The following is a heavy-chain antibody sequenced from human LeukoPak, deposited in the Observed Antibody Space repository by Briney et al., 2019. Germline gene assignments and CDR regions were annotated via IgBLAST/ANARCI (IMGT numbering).Heavy chain of an antibody. CDR1: GFTFSTYA. J-gene: IGHJ4*02. CDR3: AKNGVGATWGNYFDY. V-gene: IGHV3-23*01. CDR2: ISGSGDST. D-gene: IGHD1-26*01. Sequence: PWGSLRLSCAASGFTFSTYAMSWVRQAPGKGLEWVSTISGSGDSTYYADSVKGRFTISRDNSKNMLYLQMNSLRAEDTAVYYCAKNGVGATWGNYFDYWGQGTLVTVSS.